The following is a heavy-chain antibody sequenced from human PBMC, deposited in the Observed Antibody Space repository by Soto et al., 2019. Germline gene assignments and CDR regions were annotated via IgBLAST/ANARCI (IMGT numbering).Heavy chain of an antibody. CDR2: IKQDGSEK. Sequence: PVGSLRLSCAASGCTFSSYWMSWVRQAPGKGLEWLANIKQDGSEKYYVDAVKGRFTSSIDEAKKLLYLQMNSLRAEDRAVYYWGRKPGEQLVGWFDPSGEGSQV. V-gene: IGHV3-7*01. CDR1: GCTFSSYW. J-gene: IGHJ5*02. CDR3: GRKPGEQLVGWFDP. D-gene: IGHD6-6*01.